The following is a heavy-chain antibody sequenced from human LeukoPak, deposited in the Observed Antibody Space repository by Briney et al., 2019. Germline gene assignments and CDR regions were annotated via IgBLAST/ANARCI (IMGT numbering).Heavy chain of an antibody. V-gene: IGHV4-4*02. CDR3: ARESVYYYDSSGYYSNWYFDL. D-gene: IGHD3-22*01. CDR2: IYHSGST. Sequence: SETLSLTSAVSGGSISSSNWWSWVRQPPGKGLEWIGEIYHSGSTNYNPSLKSRVTISVDKSKNQFSPKLSSVTAADTAVYYCARESVYYYDSSGYYSNWYFDLWGRGTLVTVSS. CDR1: GGSISSSNW. J-gene: IGHJ2*01.